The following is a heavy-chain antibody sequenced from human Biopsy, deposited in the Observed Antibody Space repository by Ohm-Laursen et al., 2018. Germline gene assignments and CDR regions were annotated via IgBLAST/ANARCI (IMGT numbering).Heavy chain of an antibody. V-gene: IGHV4-39*01. CDR2: IFYRGST. D-gene: IGHD3-22*01. J-gene: IGHJ5*02. CDR3: ARDYDTSGYYYVS. CDR1: GGSISNNNYY. Sequence: SDTLSLTCTVSGGSISNNNYYWGWIRQPPGKGLEWIGSIFYRGSTHYKPSLKGRANISVDTSKNQFSLKLNSVTAADTAVYYCARDYDTSGYYYVSWGQGTLVTVSS.